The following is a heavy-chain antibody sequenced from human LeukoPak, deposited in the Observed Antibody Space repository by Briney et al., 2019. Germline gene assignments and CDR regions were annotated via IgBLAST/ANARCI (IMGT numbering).Heavy chain of an antibody. J-gene: IGHJ4*02. CDR2: INPSGGST. V-gene: IGHV1-46*01. CDR1: GYTFTSYY. CDR3: TRDRMGCSGGSCFYFDY. Sequence: GASVKVSCKASGYTFTSYYMHWVRQAPGQGLEWMGIINPSGGSTSYAQKFQGRVTMTRDTSTSTVYMELSSLRSEDTAVYYCTRDRMGCSGGSCFYFDYWGQGTLVTVSS. D-gene: IGHD2-15*01.